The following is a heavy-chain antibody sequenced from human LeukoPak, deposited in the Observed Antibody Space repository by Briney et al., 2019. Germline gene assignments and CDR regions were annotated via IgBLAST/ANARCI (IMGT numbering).Heavy chain of an antibody. V-gene: IGHV3-23*01. CDR2: IGDSGDSR. Sequence: GGSLRLSCAASGFTFKNYAMKWVRQAPGKGLEWVSSIGDSGDSRYYADSVKGRFTISRDNSRNTLHLQMNSLRAEDTAVYYCAKDPRGYSAYWGQGTLVTVSS. D-gene: IGHD5-18*01. J-gene: IGHJ4*02. CDR3: AKDPRGYSAY. CDR1: GFTFKNYA.